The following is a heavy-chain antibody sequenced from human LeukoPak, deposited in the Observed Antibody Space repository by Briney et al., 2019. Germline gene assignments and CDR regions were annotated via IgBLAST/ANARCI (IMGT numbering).Heavy chain of an antibody. D-gene: IGHD1-26*01. CDR2: IIGSGGST. CDR1: GPTFSSYA. CDR3: AKVHYTASFPGSFPGRNYFDC. V-gene: IGHV3-23*01. Sequence: PGRSLRLSRAAAGPTFSSYAISSVRQAPGKGLELVSAIIGSGGSTYYGDSMKGRFTMSRENSKNTLYLQMNSLRAEDTAIYYCAKVHYTASFPGSFPGRNYFDCWGQGSLVTVSS. J-gene: IGHJ4*02.